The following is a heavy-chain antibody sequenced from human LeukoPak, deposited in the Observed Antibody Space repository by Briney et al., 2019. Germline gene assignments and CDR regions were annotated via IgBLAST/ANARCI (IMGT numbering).Heavy chain of an antibody. CDR3: AREAMVRGVIIPGLPDY. Sequence: GASVKVSCKAPGGTFSSYAISWVRQAPGQGLEWMGGIIPIFGTANYAQKFQGRVTITADESTSTAYMELSSLRSEDTAVYYCAREAMVRGVIIPGLPDYWGQGTLVTVSS. CDR2: IIPIFGTA. CDR1: GGTFSSYA. D-gene: IGHD3-10*01. J-gene: IGHJ4*02. V-gene: IGHV1-69*01.